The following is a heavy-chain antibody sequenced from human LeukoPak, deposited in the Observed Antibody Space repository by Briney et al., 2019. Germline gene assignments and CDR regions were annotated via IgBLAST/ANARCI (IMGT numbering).Heavy chain of an antibody. Sequence: SETLSLTCTVSGGSVRTISYFWGWIRQPPGKGLEWIGDIYYSGATYYSPSLKSRVTISVDTSKNYVSLYLTSVTAADTAVYYCARRDHGSDYYFFDYWGQGTLVTVSS. V-gene: IGHV4-39*01. J-gene: IGHJ4*02. CDR1: GGSVRTISYF. D-gene: IGHD3-22*01. CDR3: ARRDHGSDYYFFDY. CDR2: IYYSGAT.